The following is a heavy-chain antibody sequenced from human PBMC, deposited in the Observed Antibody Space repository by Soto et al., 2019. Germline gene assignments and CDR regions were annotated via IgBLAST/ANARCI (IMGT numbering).Heavy chain of an antibody. Sequence: GGSLRLSWAASEFTFSSYAMSWVRQTQGKGLEGVSAISGSGGSTYYADSVKGRFTISRDNSKNPLYLQMNSLRAEDTAVYYCAKADPWSGYSHLHDYWGQGTLVTVSS. D-gene: IGHD3-3*01. V-gene: IGHV3-23*01. CDR3: AKADPWSGYSHLHDY. CDR2: ISGSGGST. J-gene: IGHJ4*02. CDR1: EFTFSSYA.